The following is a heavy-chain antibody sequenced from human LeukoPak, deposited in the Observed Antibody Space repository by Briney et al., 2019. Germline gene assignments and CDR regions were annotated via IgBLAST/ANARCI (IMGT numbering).Heavy chain of an antibody. D-gene: IGHD4-17*01. V-gene: IGHV3-64*01. CDR1: GFTFSSYA. CDR2: ISSNGGST. Sequence: GGSLRLSCAASGFTFSSYAMHWVRQAPGKGLEYVSAISSNGGSTYYANSVKGRFTISRDNSKNTLYLQVGSLRAEDMAVYYCARTPGDGELDYWGQGTLVTVSS. J-gene: IGHJ4*02. CDR3: ARTPGDGELDY.